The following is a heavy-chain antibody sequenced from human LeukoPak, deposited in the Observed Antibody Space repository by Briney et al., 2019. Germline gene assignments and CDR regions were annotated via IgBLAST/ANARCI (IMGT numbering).Heavy chain of an antibody. V-gene: IGHV3-30*02. CDR3: AKDAYGSGSTQDY. CDR1: GFTFSSYG. J-gene: IGHJ4*02. CDR2: IRYDGSNK. Sequence: GGSLRLFCAASGFTFSSYGMHWVRQASGKGLEWVAFIRYDGSNKYYADSVKGRFAISRDNSKNTLYLQMNSLRAEDTAVYYCAKDAYGSGSTQDYWGQGTLVTVSS. D-gene: IGHD3-10*01.